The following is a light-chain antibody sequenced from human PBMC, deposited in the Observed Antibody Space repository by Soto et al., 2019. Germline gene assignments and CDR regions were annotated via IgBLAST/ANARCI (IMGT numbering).Light chain of an antibody. V-gene: IGKV1-5*01. CDR1: QSVSSY. CDR2: DAS. J-gene: IGKJ2*01. CDR3: QQYNFYYT. Sequence: DIQMTQSPSTLSASVGDRVTITCRASQSVSSYLAWYQQKPGKAPKLLIYDASNLESGVPSRFSGSGSGTEFTLTISSLQPDDLATYYCQQYNFYYTFGQGTKLEIK.